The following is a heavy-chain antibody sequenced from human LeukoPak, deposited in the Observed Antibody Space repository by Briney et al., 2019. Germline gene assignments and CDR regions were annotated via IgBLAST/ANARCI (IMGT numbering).Heavy chain of an antibody. J-gene: IGHJ5*02. CDR2: IYTSGST. CDR3: ARDLVVVAATPNWFDP. CDR1: GGSISSYY. D-gene: IGHD2-15*01. Sequence: SETLSLTCTVSGGSISSYYWSWIRQPAGKGLEWIGRIYTSGSTNYNPSLKSRVTMSVDTSKNQFPLKLSSVTAADTAVYYCARDLVVVAATPNWFDPWGQGTLVTVSS. V-gene: IGHV4-4*07.